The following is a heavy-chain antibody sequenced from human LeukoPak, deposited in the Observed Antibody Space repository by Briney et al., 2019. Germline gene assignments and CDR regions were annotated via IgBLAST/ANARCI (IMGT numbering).Heavy chain of an antibody. CDR2: IKKDGSET. CDR1: GFTFSSYW. Sequence: PGGSLRLSCAASGFTFSSYWMTWVRQAPGKGLEWVANIKKDGSETHYVDPVKGRFTISRDNAKNSMHLEMNSLRAEDTAVYYCARYRSGYYFDYWGQGTLVTVSS. D-gene: IGHD1-26*01. J-gene: IGHJ4*02. CDR3: ARYRSGYYFDY. V-gene: IGHV3-7*01.